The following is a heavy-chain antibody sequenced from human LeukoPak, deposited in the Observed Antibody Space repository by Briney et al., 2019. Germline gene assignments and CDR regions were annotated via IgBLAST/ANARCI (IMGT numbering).Heavy chain of an antibody. Sequence: GGSLRLSCAASGFTFSNAWMSWVRQAPGKGLEWVGRIKSKTDGGTTDYAAPVKGRFTISRDDSKNTLYLQMNSLKTEDTAVYYCVVVTRGDAFDIWGQGTMVTVSS. CDR3: VVVTRGDAFDI. J-gene: IGHJ3*02. D-gene: IGHD3-22*01. CDR2: IKSKTDGGTT. CDR1: GFTFSNAW. V-gene: IGHV3-15*01.